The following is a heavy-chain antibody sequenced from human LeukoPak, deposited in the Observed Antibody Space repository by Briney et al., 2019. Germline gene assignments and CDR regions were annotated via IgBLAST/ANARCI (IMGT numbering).Heavy chain of an antibody. CDR1: GGTFSSYA. D-gene: IGHD3-3*01. CDR3: ARDQGYDFWSGYRWFDP. CDR2: IIPIFGTA. Sequence: SVKVSCKASGGTFSSYAISWVRQAPGQGLEWMGGIIPIFGTANYAQKFQGRATITADESTSTAYMELSSLRSEDTAVYYCARDQGYDFWSGYRWFDPWGQGTLVTVSS. V-gene: IGHV1-69*01. J-gene: IGHJ5*02.